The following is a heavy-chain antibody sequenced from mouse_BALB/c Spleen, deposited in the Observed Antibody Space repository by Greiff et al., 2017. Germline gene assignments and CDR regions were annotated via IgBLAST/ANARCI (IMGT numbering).Heavy chain of an antibody. CDR2: IWGDGST. CDR3: ARGGVRPTYYYAMDY. Sequence: VKVVESGPGLVAPSQSLSITCTVSGFSLTGYGVNWVRQPPGKGLEWLGMIWGDGSTDYNSALKSRLSISKDNSKSQVFLKMNSLQTDDTARYYCARGGVRPTYYYAMDYWGQGTSVTVSS. D-gene: IGHD2-14*01. V-gene: IGHV2-6-7*01. J-gene: IGHJ4*01. CDR1: GFSLTGYG.